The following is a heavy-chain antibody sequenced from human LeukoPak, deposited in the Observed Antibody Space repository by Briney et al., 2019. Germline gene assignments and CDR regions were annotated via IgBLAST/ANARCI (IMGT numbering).Heavy chain of an antibody. CDR2: INPSGGST. CDR1: GYTFTSYY. V-gene: IGHV1-46*01. CDR3: ARGALAYCGGDCYSPDY. J-gene: IGHJ4*02. Sequence: ASVKVSCKASGYTFTSYYMHWVRQAPGQGLEWMGIINPSGGSTSYAQKFQGRVTMTRDTSTSTVYMELSSLRSEDTVVYYCARGALAYCGGDCYSPDYWGQGTLVTVSS. D-gene: IGHD2-21*02.